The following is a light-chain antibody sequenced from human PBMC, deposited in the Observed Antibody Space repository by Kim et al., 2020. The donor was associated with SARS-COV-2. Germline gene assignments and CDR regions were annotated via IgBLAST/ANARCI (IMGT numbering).Light chain of an antibody. Sequence: GHPVNLPVSARPSNIGSNTVNWYQPRPTTAPNLLINNKYQRPSGVPARFSGSTSGTSASLAVSGLRSEHEADYFCSTWDDNLNGPLFGGGTQLTVL. CDR1: PSNIGSNT. CDR2: NKY. CDR3: STWDDNLNGPL. V-gene: IGLV1-44*01. J-gene: IGLJ3*02.